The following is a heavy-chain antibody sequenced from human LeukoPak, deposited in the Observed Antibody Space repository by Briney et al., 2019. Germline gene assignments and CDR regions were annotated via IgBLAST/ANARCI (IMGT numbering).Heavy chain of an antibody. Sequence: GGSLRLSCTASGLTFSTSGFNWVRQAPGKGLEWVASIGPTGSDRYHADSIKCRFTISRDNANNFLYLQMNSLTAEDTAVYYCATETNGRHYDYWGQGTLLTVSS. CDR2: IGPTGSDR. V-gene: IGHV3-21*06. CDR3: ATETNGRHYDY. J-gene: IGHJ4*02. D-gene: IGHD1-14*01. CDR1: GLTFSTSG.